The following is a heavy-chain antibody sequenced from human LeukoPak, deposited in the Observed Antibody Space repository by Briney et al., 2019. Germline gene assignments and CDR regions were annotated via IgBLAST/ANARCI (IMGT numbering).Heavy chain of an antibody. CDR3: ARARNYYDSSGYYSYDYYYYYMDV. CDR2: IYYSGST. Sequence: SETLSLTCTVSGGSISSYHWSWIRQPPGKGLECIGFIYYSGSTNYNPSLKSRVTISVDTSKNQFSLKLSSVTAADTAVYYCARARNYYDSSGYYSYDYYYYYMDVWGKGTTVTISS. D-gene: IGHD3-22*01. V-gene: IGHV4-59*01. CDR1: GGSISSYH. J-gene: IGHJ6*03.